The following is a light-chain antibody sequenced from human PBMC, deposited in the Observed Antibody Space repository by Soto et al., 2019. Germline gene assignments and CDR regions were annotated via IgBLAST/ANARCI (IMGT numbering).Light chain of an antibody. CDR1: QSVISTY. CDR2: DAS. J-gene: IGKJ2*01. CDR3: QQYETSPPMYT. Sequence: EIGLTQSPGTLSLSPGERATLSCRTSQSVISTYLAWYQQKPGQAPSLLIYDASRRATGIPDRFSGSGSATDFAPTISSLEPQDFAVYYCQQYETSPPMYTFGQGTKLEIK. V-gene: IGKV3-20*01.